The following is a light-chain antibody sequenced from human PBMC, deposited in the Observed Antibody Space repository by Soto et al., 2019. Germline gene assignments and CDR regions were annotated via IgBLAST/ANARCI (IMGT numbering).Light chain of an antibody. CDR3: SSYTSDTSPYV. V-gene: IGLV2-14*01. CDR2: EVN. J-gene: IGLJ1*01. CDR1: SSDVGGYNY. Sequence: QSVLTQPASVSGSPGQSITLSCTGTSSDVGGYNYVSWYQLHPGKAPKLIIYEVNNRPSGLSNRFSGSKSGNTASLTISGLQADDEGDYYCSSYTSDTSPYVLGTGTKVTVL.